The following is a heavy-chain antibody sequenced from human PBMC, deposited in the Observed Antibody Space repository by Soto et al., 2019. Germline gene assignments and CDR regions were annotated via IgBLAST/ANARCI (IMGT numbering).Heavy chain of an antibody. V-gene: IGHV1-69*13. CDR3: ARSRGTMIVVATGRYYFDY. CDR1: GGTFSSYA. CDR2: IIPIFGTA. Sequence: GASVKVSCKASGGTFSSYAISWVRQAPGQGLEWMGGIIPIFGTANYAQKFQGRVTITADESTSTAYMELSSLRSEDTAVYYCARSRGTMIVVATGRYYFDYWGQGTLVTVSS. J-gene: IGHJ4*02. D-gene: IGHD3-22*01.